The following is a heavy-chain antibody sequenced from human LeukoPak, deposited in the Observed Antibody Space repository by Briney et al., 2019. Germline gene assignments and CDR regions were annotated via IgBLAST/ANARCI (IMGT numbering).Heavy chain of an antibody. CDR1: GYTFTSYA. V-gene: IGHV1-3*01. D-gene: IGHD6-19*01. CDR3: ARSSPYSSGWSFVLYNPGYFDY. Sequence: GASVKVSCKASGYTFTSYAMHWVRQAPGQRLEWMGWINAGNGNTKYSQEFQGRVTITRDTSASTAYMELSSLRSEDTAVYYCARSSPYSSGWSFVLYNPGYFDYWGQGTLVTVSS. J-gene: IGHJ4*02. CDR2: INAGNGNT.